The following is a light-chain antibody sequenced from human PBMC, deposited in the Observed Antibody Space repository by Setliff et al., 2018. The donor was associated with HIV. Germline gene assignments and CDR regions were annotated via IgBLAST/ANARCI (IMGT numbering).Light chain of an antibody. J-gene: IGLJ1*01. CDR2: EVT. CDR3: SSYTSSSTHYV. V-gene: IGLV2-14*01. CDR1: SSDVGGYNY. Sequence: QSALTQAASVSGSPGQSITISCTGSSSDVGGYNYVSWFQHHPGKAPKLIIYEVTNRPSGISNRFSGSKSGNTASLTISGLQAEDEADYYCSSYTSSSTHYVFGTGTKVTVL.